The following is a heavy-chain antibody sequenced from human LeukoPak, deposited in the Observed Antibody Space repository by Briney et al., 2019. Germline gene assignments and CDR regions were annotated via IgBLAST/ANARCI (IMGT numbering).Heavy chain of an antibody. CDR3: ANSGPSFGVVKSDY. Sequence: PGGSLRLSCAASGFTYSSYAMSWVRQASGKGLEWVSAISGSGGSTYYADSVKGRFTISRDNSKNTLYLQMNSLRAEDTAVYYCANSGPSFGVVKSDYWGQGTLVTVSS. CDR2: ISGSGGST. J-gene: IGHJ4*02. V-gene: IGHV3-23*01. D-gene: IGHD3-3*01. CDR1: GFTYSSYA.